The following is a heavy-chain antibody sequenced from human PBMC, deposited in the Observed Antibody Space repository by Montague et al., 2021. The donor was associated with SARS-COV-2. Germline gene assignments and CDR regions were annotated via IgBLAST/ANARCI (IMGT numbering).Heavy chain of an antibody. CDR3: ARGVSYYDFWSGYDYGMDV. Sequence: SETLSLTCTVSGGSISSYYWSWIRQPPGKGLEWIGYIYYSGSTNYNPYLKSRVTISVDTSKNQFSLKLSSVTAADTAVYYCARGVSYYDFWSGYDYGMDVWGQGTTVTASS. CDR2: IYYSGST. D-gene: IGHD3-3*01. J-gene: IGHJ6*02. V-gene: IGHV4-59*01. CDR1: GGSISSYY.